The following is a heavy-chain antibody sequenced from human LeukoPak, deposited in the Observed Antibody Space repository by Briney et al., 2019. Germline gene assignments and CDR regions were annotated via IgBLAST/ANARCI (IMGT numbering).Heavy chain of an antibody. V-gene: IGHV1-18*01. J-gene: IGHJ4*02. D-gene: IGHD5/OR15-5a*01. CDR3: ARDAVSTTTVGGIDY. CDR1: GYTFTNYG. CDR2: ISGYSGNT. Sequence: ASGKVSCKASGYTFTNYGISLVRQAPGQGLEWMGWISGYSGNTKYAEKIQGRVTMTTDTSTSTTYTELRSLRSDDTAVYYCARDAVSTTTVGGIDYWGQGTLVTVSS.